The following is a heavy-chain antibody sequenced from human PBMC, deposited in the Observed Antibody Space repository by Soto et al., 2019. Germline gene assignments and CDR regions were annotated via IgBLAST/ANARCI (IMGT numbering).Heavy chain of an antibody. CDR2: IIPIFGTA. V-gene: IGHV1-69*13. CDR3: ARDPYGDYVDYYYYGMDV. CDR1: GGTFSSYA. J-gene: IGHJ6*02. Sequence: SVKVSCKASGGTFSSYAISWVRQAPGQGLEWMGGIIPIFGTANCAQKFQGRVTITADESTSTAYMELSSLRSEDTAVYYCARDPYGDYVDYYYYGMDVWGQGTTVTVSS. D-gene: IGHD4-17*01.